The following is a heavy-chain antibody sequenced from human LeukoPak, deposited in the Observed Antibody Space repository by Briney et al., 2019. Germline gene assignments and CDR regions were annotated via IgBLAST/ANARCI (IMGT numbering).Heavy chain of an antibody. CDR2: IYTTGNT. D-gene: IGHD1-26*01. J-gene: IGHJ6*03. CDR3: ARDPYSGSYGDSYYYYMDV. V-gene: IGHV3-53*01. CDR1: GFTVSSNS. Sequence: PGGSLRLSCTVSGFTVSSNSMSWVRQAPGKGLEWVSFIYTTGNTHNSDSVKGRFTISRDSSKNTLYLQMNSLRAEDTAVYYCARDPYSGSYGDSYYYYMDVWGKGTTVTISS.